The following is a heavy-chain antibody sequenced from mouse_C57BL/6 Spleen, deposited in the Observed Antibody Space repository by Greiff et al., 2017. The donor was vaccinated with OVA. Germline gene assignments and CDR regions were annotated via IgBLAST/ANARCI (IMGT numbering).Heavy chain of an antibody. CDR3: AREGYDGYYSAWFAY. Sequence: EVKLVESGPGLVKPSQSLSLTCSVTGYSITSGYYWNWIRQFPGNKLEWMGYISYDGSNNYNPSLKNRISITRDTSKNQFFLKLNSVTTEDTATYYCAREGYDGYYSAWFAYWGQGTLVTVSA. CDR1: GYSITSGYY. J-gene: IGHJ3*01. D-gene: IGHD2-3*01. CDR2: ISYDGSN. V-gene: IGHV3-6*01.